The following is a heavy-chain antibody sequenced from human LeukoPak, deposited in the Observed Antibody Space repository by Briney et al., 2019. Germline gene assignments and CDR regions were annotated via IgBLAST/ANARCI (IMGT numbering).Heavy chain of an antibody. CDR2: INSDGSWT. Sequence: GGSLRLSCAASGNYWMHWVRQAPGKGLVWVSHINSDGSWTSYADSVKGRFTISKDNAKNTVYLQMNNLRAEDTAVYYCVSFYETYWGWGTLVTVSS. D-gene: IGHD2/OR15-2a*01. J-gene: IGHJ4*02. CDR3: VSFYETY. CDR1: GNYW. V-gene: IGHV3-74*01.